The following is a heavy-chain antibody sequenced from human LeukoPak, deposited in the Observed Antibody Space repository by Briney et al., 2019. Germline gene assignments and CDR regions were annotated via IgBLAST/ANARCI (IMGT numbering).Heavy chain of an antibody. D-gene: IGHD2-8*01. V-gene: IGHV3-69-1*01. J-gene: IGHJ5*02. CDR2: ISGSSDT. Sequence: PGGSLRLSCAASGFTFSDYYMIWIRQAPGKGLEWVSSISGSSDTYYADSVKGRFTISRDNSKNTLYLQMNSLRAEDTAVYYCARGERYCTNGICYERAYKWFDPWGQGTLVTVSS. CDR3: ARGERYCTNGICYERAYKWFDP. CDR1: GFTFSDYY.